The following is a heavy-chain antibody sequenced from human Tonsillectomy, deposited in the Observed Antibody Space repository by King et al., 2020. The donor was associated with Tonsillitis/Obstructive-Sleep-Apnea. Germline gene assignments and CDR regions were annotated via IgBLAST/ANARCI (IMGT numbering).Heavy chain of an antibody. Sequence: QLQESGPGLVKPSETLSLTCTVSGGSISSSSYYWGWIRQPPGKGLEWIGSIYYSGSNYYNPSLKSRVTISVDTSKNQFSLRLSSVPGADTAVYYCASGAVAYYDFWSGYGVAPSYYYMDVWGKGTTVTVSS. CDR1: GGSISSSSYY. CDR3: ASGAVAYYDFWSGYGVAPSYYYMDV. V-gene: IGHV4-39*01. D-gene: IGHD3-3*01. J-gene: IGHJ6*03. CDR2: IYYSGSN.